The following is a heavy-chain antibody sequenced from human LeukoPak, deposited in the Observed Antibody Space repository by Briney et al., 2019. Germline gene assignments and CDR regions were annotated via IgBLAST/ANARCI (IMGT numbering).Heavy chain of an antibody. CDR2: INVSGGST. Sequence: ASVKVSCKVSGNTFTTYYIHWVRQAPGQGLEWMGIINVSGGSTTYAQQFRGRFTMTRDMSTRTIYMELNSLTSKDTAVYYCARVGPEYDILSWFDPWGQGTLVTVSS. V-gene: IGHV1-46*01. J-gene: IGHJ5*02. CDR1: GNTFTTYY. D-gene: IGHD3-9*01. CDR3: ARVGPEYDILSWFDP.